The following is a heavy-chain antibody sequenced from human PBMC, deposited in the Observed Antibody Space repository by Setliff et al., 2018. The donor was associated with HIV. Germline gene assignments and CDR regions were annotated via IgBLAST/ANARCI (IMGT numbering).Heavy chain of an antibody. V-gene: IGHV1-3*01. D-gene: IGHD6-13*01. CDR2: INAGNGNT. CDR1: GYTFTTYA. Sequence: ASVKVSCKASGYTFTTYAIHWVRQAPGQRLEWMGWINAGNGNTKYSQKFQGRVTITRDTSASTAYMELTSLRSEDTAVYYCARPDSRWYARGRDPLYGMDVWGQGTTVTVSS. J-gene: IGHJ6*02. CDR3: ARPDSRWYARGRDPLYGMDV.